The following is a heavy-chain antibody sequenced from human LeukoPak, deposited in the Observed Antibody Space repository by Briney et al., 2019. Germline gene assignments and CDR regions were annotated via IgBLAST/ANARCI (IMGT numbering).Heavy chain of an antibody. J-gene: IGHJ6*03. CDR2: ISGSGGIT. D-gene: IGHD3-22*01. V-gene: IGHV3-23*01. CDR3: AKGSDYDSKYYSYYMDV. CDR1: GFTFSNYG. Sequence: GGSLRLSCAASGFTFSNYGMSWVRQAPGKGLEWVSDISGSGGITYYAESVKGRFTISRDNSKNTLYLQMNSLRAEDTAVYYCAKGSDYDSKYYSYYMDVWGKGTTVTVSS.